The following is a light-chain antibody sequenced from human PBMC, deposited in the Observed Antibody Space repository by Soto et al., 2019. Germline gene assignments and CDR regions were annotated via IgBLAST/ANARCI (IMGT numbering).Light chain of an antibody. CDR1: SSDVGGYDY. J-gene: IGLJ3*02. V-gene: IGLV2-11*01. CDR3: CSYVGGHTWV. Sequence: QSALTQPRSVSGSPGQSVTISCTGTSSDVGGYDYVSWYQQHPGKAPKLMIYVVSERPSGVPDRFSGSKSGNTASLTISGLQAEDEADYYCCSYVGGHTWVFGGGTQLTVL. CDR2: VVS.